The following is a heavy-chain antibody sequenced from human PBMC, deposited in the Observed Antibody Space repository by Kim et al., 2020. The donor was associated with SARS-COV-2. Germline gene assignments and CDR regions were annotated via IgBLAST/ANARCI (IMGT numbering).Heavy chain of an antibody. J-gene: IGHJ4*02. V-gene: IGHV5-10-1*01. CDR2: YT. Sequence: YTNYSPSFQGHVTISADKSISTAYLQWSSLKASDTAMYYCARYSRGWYNYWGQGTLVTVSS. CDR3: ARYSRGWYNY. D-gene: IGHD6-19*01.